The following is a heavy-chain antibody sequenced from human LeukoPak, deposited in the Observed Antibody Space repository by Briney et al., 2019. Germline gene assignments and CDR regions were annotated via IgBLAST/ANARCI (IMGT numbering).Heavy chain of an antibody. CDR1: GFTVSSNY. V-gene: IGHV3-53*05. D-gene: IGHD3-10*01. Sequence: GGSLRLSCAASGFTVSSNYMSWVRQAPGKGLEWVSVIYSGGSTYYADSVKGRFTISRDNSKNTLYLQMNSLRAEDTAVYYCARAVSGNRFDYWGQGTLVTVSS. J-gene: IGHJ4*02. CDR2: IYSGGST. CDR3: ARAVSGNRFDY.